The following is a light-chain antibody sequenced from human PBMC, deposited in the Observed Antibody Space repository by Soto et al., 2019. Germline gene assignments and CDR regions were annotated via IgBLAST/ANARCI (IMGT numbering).Light chain of an antibody. V-gene: IGKV2-24*01. CDR2: KIS. CDR1: QSLEDSDGNSY. J-gene: IGKJ1*01. CDR3: MQATQFPWT. Sequence: IVMTQTPLSSAVTLGQPASISCRSSQSLEDSDGNSYLSWLHQRPGQPPRLLIYKISNRLSGVPDRFSGSGAGTVFTLRISRVEADEVGLYYCMQATQFPWTFGQGTRVEIK.